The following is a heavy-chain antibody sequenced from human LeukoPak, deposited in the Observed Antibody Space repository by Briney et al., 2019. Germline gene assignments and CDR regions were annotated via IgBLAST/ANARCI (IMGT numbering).Heavy chain of an antibody. CDR3: ARGTSVVPTTDY. D-gene: IGHD1-26*01. Sequence: ASVKVSCKASGYIFISYGINWVRQAPGQGLEWMGWISTYNGNTNYAQKFQGRVTMTRDTSTSTVYMELSSLRSEDTAVYYCARGTSVVPTTDYWGQGTLVTVSS. CDR2: ISTYNGNT. V-gene: IGHV1-18*01. J-gene: IGHJ4*02. CDR1: GYIFISYG.